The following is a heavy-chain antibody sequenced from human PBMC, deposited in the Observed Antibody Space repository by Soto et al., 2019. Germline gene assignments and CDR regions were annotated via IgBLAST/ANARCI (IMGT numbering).Heavy chain of an antibody. J-gene: IGHJ4*02. V-gene: IGHV4-59*08. CDR2: IYYSGST. CDR1: GGSISSYY. Sequence: PSETLSLTCTVSGGSISSYYWSWIRQPPGKGLEWIGYIYYSGSTNYNPSLKSRVTISVDTSKNQFSLKLSSVTAADTAVYYCARPTLVGEVSLPTPRHYFDYWGQGTLVTVSS. CDR3: ARPTLVGEVSLPTPRHYFDY. D-gene: IGHD3-16*02.